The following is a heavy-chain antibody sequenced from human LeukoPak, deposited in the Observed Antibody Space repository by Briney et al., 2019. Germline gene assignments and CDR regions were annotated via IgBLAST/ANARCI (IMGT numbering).Heavy chain of an antibody. D-gene: IGHD2-2*01. CDR2: INPSGGST. CDR1: GYTFTSYY. V-gene: IGHV1-46*01. J-gene: IGHJ4*02. CDR3: ARVGNIVVVPAAGWYFDY. Sequence: ASVKVSCKASGYTFTSYYMHWVRQAPGQGLEWMGIINPSGGSTSYAQKFQGRVTITADESTSTAYMELSSLRSEDTAVYYCARVGNIVVVPAAGWYFDYWGQGTLVTVSS.